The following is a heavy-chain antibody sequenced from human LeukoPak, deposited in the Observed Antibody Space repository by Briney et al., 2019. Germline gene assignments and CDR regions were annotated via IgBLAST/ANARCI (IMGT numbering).Heavy chain of an antibody. CDR3: ARESNTVNDY. Sequence: GGSLRLSCAASGFTFSSCVMHWARQAPGKGPEWVAAIWSDGNNKYYADSVKGRFTISRDNSKNTLYLQINSLRAEDTAVYYCARESNTVNDYWGQGTLVTVSS. CDR1: GFTFSSCV. J-gene: IGHJ4*02. V-gene: IGHV3-33*01. D-gene: IGHD2/OR15-2a*01. CDR2: IWSDGNNK.